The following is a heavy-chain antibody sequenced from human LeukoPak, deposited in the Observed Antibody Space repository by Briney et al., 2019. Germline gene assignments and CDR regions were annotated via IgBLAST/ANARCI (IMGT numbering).Heavy chain of an antibody. Sequence: GESLKIFCKGSGYSFTSYWIGWVRQMPGKGLECLGIIYPGDSETRYSPSFQGQVIISADRSISTAYLQWSSLKASDIGMYYCARAAAGKFDYWGQGTLVTVSS. CDR1: GYSFTSYW. CDR3: ARAAAGKFDY. V-gene: IGHV5-51*01. D-gene: IGHD6-13*01. J-gene: IGHJ4*02. CDR2: IYPGDSET.